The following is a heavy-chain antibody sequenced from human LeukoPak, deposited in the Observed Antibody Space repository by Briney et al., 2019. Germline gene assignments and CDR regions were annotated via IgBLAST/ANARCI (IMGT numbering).Heavy chain of an antibody. CDR1: GFTISSYA. J-gene: IGHJ4*02. CDR3: AKDEKTGGIVSSFDY. V-gene: IGHV3-23*01. D-gene: IGHD3-10*01. CDR2: IRTSRGST. Sequence: QPGGSLRLSCAAAGFTISSYAMSWVRPAPGGGPEWVASIRTSRGSTYYAESVKGRFTISRDNSHNTLYQQMTSLRGEDTAVYYCAKDEKTGGIVSSFDYWGQGTLVTVSS.